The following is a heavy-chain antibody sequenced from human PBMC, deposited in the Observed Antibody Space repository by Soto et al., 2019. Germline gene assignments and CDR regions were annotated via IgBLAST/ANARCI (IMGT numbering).Heavy chain of an antibody. V-gene: IGHV5-51*01. CDR3: ARHKSYSDAFNI. D-gene: IGHD3-10*01. CDR1: GYTFTNYW. CDR2: IYPGDSDT. J-gene: IGHJ3*02. Sequence: PGESLKISCKGSGYTFTNYWIGWVRQMPGKGLEWMGIIYPGDSDTRYGPSFQGKVTISADKSISTAYLQWSSLKASDTAMYYCARHKSYSDAFNIWGQGTMVTVSS.